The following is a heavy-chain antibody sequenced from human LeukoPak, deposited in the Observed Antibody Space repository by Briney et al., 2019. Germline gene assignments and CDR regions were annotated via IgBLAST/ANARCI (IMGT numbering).Heavy chain of an antibody. CDR3: AREGAAVAGTGKYYFDY. V-gene: IGHV7-4-1*02. CDR2: INTNTGNP. D-gene: IGHD6-19*01. J-gene: IGHJ4*02. Sequence: ASVKVSCKASGYTFTSYAMNWVRQAPGQGLEWMGWINTNTGNPTYAQGFTGRFVFSLDTSVSTAYLQISSLKAEDTAVYYCAREGAAVAGTGKYYFDYWGQGTLVTVSS. CDR1: GYTFTSYA.